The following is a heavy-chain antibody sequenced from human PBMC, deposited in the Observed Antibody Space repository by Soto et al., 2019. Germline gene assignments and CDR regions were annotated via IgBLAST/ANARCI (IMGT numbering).Heavy chain of an antibody. CDR3: ARGGRTRVCSGGSCYPYYYYGMDV. CDR1: GYTFTSYA. V-gene: IGHV1-3*01. CDR2: INAGNGNT. Sequence: ASVKVSCKASGYTFTSYAMHWVRQAPGQRLEWMGWINAGNGNTKYSQKFQGRVTITRDTSASTAYMELSSLRSEDTAVYYCARGGRTRVCSGGSCYPYYYYGMDVWGQGTTVTVSS. J-gene: IGHJ6*02. D-gene: IGHD2-15*01.